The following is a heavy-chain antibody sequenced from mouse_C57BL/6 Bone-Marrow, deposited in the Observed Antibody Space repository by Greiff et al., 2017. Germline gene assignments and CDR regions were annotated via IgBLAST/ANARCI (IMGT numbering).Heavy chain of an antibody. J-gene: IGHJ2*01. Sequence: QVQLKQSGAELARPGASVKLSCKASGYTFTSYGISWVKQSTGQGLEWIGEIYPRSGNTYYNEKFKGKATLTADKSSSTAYMELSSLTSEDSAVYFCERDGYYFYHFDYWGQGTTLTVSS. CDR1: GYTFTSYG. D-gene: IGHD2-3*01. V-gene: IGHV1-81*01. CDR2: IYPRSGNT. CDR3: ERDGYYFYHFDY.